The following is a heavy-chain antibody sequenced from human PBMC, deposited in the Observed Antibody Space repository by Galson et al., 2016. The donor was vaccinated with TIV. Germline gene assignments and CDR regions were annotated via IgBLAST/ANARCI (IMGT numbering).Heavy chain of an antibody. D-gene: IGHD6-19*01. CDR1: GGTFRSYT. CDR2: TVPFFNTA. J-gene: IGHJ4*02. CDR3: ARGGQWLPPEE. V-gene: IGHV1-69*05. Sequence: SVKVSCKASGGTFRSYTFSWVRQAPGQGLEWMGGTVPFFNTATYAQKFQGRVTIATDESTSTAYMDLGRLTSDDTAVYYCARGGQWLPPEEWGQGTLVTVS.